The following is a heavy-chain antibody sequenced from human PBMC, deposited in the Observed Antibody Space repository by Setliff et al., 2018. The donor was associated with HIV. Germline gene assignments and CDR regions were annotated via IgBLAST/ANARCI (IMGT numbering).Heavy chain of an antibody. V-gene: IGHV4-39*01. CDR2: IRSSGDT. CDR3: TIPASSLAPN. Sequence: TSETLSLTCTVSGASISSHNYYWGWIRQSPGKGLEWIASIRSSGDTYYNPSLQSRVIISVDTSNNQISLKLTSVTAADAAVYYCTIPASSLAPNWGQGTLVTVSS. J-gene: IGHJ4*02. CDR1: GASISSHNYY.